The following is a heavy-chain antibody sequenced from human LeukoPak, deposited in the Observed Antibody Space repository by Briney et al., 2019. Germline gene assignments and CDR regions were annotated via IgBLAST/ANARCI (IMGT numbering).Heavy chain of an antibody. J-gene: IGHJ3*01. V-gene: IGHV4-59*01. Sequence: SETLSHTCTVSGGSISSYYWSWIRQPPGKGLEWIGYIYYSGSTNYNPSLKSRVTISVDTSKNQFSLKLSSVTAADTAVYYCARDLSRLVVWGEATTATVSS. CDR2: IYYSGST. CDR1: GGSISSYY. CDR3: ARDLSRLVV.